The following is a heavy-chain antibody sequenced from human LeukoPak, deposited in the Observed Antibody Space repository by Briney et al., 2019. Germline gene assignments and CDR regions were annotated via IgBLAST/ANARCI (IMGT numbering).Heavy chain of an antibody. CDR3: ARGQYGSGIVY. J-gene: IGHJ4*02. CDR2: ISSRGRT. Sequence: PSETLSLTCTVSGGSISSGDYYWSWIRQPPVKGLEWIGYISSRGRTYYKPSLKSRITVSIDTAKNQFSLKVSSVTAADTAVYYCARGQYGSGIVYWGQGTLVTVSS. V-gene: IGHV4-30-4*01. D-gene: IGHD3-10*01. CDR1: GGSISSGDYY.